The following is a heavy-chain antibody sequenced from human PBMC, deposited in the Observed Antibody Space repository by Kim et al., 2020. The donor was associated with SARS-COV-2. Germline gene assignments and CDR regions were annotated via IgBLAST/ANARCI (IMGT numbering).Heavy chain of an antibody. D-gene: IGHD4-17*01. Sequence: YSPAFQGQVTISADKSISTAYLQWSSLKASDTAMYYCASTKDYGDYSVDYWGQGTLVTVSS. CDR3: ASTKDYGDYSVDY. V-gene: IGHV5-51*01. J-gene: IGHJ4*02.